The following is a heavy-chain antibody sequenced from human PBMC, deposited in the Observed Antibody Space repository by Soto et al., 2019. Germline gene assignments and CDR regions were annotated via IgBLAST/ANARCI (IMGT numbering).Heavy chain of an antibody. CDR1: GFTFDNYA. V-gene: IGHV3-23*01. CDR3: AKDLGGLEDNFDY. D-gene: IGHD2-15*01. Sequence: GGSLRLSCAASGFTFDNYAMHWVRQAPGKGLEWVSAISGSGGSTYYADSVKGRFTISRDNSKNTLYLQMNSLRAEDTAVYYCAKDLGGLEDNFDYWGQGTLVTVSS. CDR2: ISGSGGST. J-gene: IGHJ4*02.